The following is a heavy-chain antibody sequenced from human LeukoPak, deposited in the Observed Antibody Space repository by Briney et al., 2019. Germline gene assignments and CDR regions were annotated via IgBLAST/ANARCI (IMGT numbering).Heavy chain of an antibody. D-gene: IGHD3-22*01. V-gene: IGHV4-30-4*07. CDR3: AREYYGSSGYYNDY. Sequence: SETLSLTCDVTGDSISSGGYSWNWIRQPPGQGLEWIGYIYSSGTTSYYPSLKSRVTISVDTSKNQFSLKLTSVTAADTAVYYCAREYYGSSGYYNDYWGQGALVTVSS. CDR1: GDSISSGGYS. J-gene: IGHJ4*02. CDR2: IYSSGTT.